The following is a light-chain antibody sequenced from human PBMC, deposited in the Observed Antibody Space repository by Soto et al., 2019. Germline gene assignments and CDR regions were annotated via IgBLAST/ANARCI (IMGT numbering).Light chain of an antibody. V-gene: IGLV2-8*01. CDR3: SAFAGYNNYVV. J-gene: IGLJ2*01. CDR2: EVF. Sequence: QSVLTQPPSASGSPGQSVTISCTGTSNDVGAYKYVSWYQQYPGKAPKLIIHEVFKRPSGVPDRFSGSKSGNTASLTVSGLQAEDEAEYYCSAFAGYNNYVVFGGGTKVTVL. CDR1: SNDVGAYKY.